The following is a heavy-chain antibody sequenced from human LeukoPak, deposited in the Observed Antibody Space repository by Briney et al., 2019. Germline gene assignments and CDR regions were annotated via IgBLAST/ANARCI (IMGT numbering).Heavy chain of an antibody. CDR1: GDSISSGDYY. V-gene: IGHV4-61*02. J-gene: IGHJ3*02. CDR2: ISSSGST. D-gene: IGHD3-22*01. CDR3: ARGQYSYDSSGAFDI. Sequence: SETLSLTCTVSGDSISSGDYYWSWIRQPAGKGLEWIGRISSSGSTNYNPSLKSRVTISVDTPKNQFSLKLSSVTAADTAVYFCARGQYSYDSSGAFDIWGQGTMVTVSS.